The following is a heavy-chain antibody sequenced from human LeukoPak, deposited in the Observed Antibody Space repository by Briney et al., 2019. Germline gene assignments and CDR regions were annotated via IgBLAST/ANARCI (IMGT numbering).Heavy chain of an antibody. J-gene: IGHJ3*02. CDR2: INSDGSST. CDR1: GFTLSNYR. CDR3: ARVKVGDYGDYVVAFDI. V-gene: IGHV3-74*01. D-gene: IGHD4-17*01. Sequence: GGSLRLSCAASGFTLSNYRMHCVRQAPGKGLVLVSRINSDGSSTSYADSVKGRFTISRDNAKNTLYLQMNSLRAEDTAVYYCARVKVGDYGDYVVAFDIWGQGTMVTVSS.